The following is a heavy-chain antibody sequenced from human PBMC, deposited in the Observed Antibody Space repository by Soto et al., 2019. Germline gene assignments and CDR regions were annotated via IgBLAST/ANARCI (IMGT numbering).Heavy chain of an antibody. V-gene: IGHV4-61*01. D-gene: IGHD6-19*01. CDR2: IYSSGST. CDR3: ARSGGGSGWL. J-gene: IGHJ1*01. CDR1: GDSVSTGSKY. Sequence: ETLSLTCTVSGDSVSTGSKYWSWSRQPPGKALEWIAYIYSSGSTNYNPSLKSRVTISRDTSKNQFSLKMTSVTAEDTAVYYCARSGGGSGWLGGQGTLVTVSS.